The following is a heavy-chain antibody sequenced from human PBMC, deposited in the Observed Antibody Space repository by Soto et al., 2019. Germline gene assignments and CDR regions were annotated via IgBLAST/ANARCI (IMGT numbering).Heavy chain of an antibody. CDR3: ARAYDLDYYYGMDV. D-gene: IGHD3-16*01. V-gene: IGHV1-69*01. J-gene: IGHJ6*02. CDR2: IIPIFGTA. CDR1: GGTFSSYA. Sequence: SVKVSCKASGGTFSSYAISLLRQAPGQGLEWMGGIIPIFGTANYAQKFQGRVTITADESTSTAYMELSSLRSEDTAVYYCARAYDLDYYYGMDVWGQGTTVTVSS.